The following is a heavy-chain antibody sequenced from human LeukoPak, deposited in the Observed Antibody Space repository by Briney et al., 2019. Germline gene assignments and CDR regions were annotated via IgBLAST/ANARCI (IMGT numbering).Heavy chain of an antibody. D-gene: IGHD6-19*01. CDR3: VKALGKYRSDWHRQFDY. V-gene: IGHV3-30*04. CDR1: GFIFSSYA. J-gene: IGHJ4*02. CDR2: SSYDAVND. Sequence: PGRSLRLSCVASGFIFSSYALHWVRQAPGKGLEWVAASSYDAVNDYYADSVRGRFSISRDNSKTTLSLQMTSLRPEDTAVYYCVKALGKYRSDWHRQFDYWGQGTLVTVSS.